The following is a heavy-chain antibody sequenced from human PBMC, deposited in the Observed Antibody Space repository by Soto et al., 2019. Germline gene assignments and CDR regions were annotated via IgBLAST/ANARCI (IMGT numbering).Heavy chain of an antibody. J-gene: IGHJ6*02. Sequence: EVQLLESGGGLVQPGGSLRLSCAASGFTFSSYAMSWVRQAPGKGLEWVSAISGSGGSTYYADSVKGRFTISRDNSKNTLNLQMNSLRAEDTAVYYCAKDPYALVRGRPYYCGMDVWGQGTTVTVSS. CDR1: GFTFSSYA. CDR3: AKDPYALVRGRPYYCGMDV. D-gene: IGHD3-10*01. CDR2: ISGSGGST. V-gene: IGHV3-23*01.